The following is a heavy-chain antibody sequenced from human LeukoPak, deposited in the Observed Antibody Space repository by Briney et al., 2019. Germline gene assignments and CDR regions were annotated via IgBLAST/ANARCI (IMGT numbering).Heavy chain of an antibody. V-gene: IGHV4-38-2*02. Sequence: SETLSLTCTVSGYSISSGYYWGWIRQPPGKGLEWIGSIYHSGRTFYNPSLKSRVTISVDTSKNQFSLKLTSVTAADTAVYYCAREREGPYGYLDYWGQGQWSPSLQ. J-gene: IGHJ3*01. CDR3: AREREGPYGYLDY. D-gene: IGHD3-9*01. CDR1: GYSISSGYY. CDR2: IYHSGRT.